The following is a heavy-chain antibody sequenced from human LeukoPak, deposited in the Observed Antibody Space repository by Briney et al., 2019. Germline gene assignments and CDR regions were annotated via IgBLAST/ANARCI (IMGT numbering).Heavy chain of an antibody. Sequence: GGSLRLSCAASGFTFSSYSMNWVRQAPGKGLEWVSYISSSSSTIYYADSVKGRFTISRDNAKNSLYLQMNSLRAEDTAVYYCARYPYPGSSTTLNWFDPWGQGTLVTVSS. J-gene: IGHJ5*02. CDR1: GFTFSSYS. V-gene: IGHV3-48*04. CDR2: ISSSSSTI. D-gene: IGHD2-2*01. CDR3: ARYPYPGSSTTLNWFDP.